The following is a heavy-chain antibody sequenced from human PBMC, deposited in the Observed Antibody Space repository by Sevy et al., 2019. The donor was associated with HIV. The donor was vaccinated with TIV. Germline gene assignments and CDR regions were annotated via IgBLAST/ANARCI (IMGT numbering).Heavy chain of an antibody. D-gene: IGHD3-16*01. CDR2: IWYDGSNK. V-gene: IGHV3-33*01. J-gene: IGHJ6*02. Sequence: GGSLRLSCAGSGFTFSNYGMHWVRQAPGKGLEWVAIIWYDGSNKYYTETVKGRFTISRDNSKNMLYLQMNGLRAEVTAVYYCARDKLQTTGCLGDYYYGLDVWGQGTRVTVSS. CDR1: GFTFSNYG. CDR3: ARDKLQTTGCLGDYYYGLDV.